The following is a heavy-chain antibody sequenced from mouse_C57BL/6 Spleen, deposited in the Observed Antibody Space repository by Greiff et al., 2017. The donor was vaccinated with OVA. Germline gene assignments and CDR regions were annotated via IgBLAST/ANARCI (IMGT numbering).Heavy chain of an antibody. CDR1: GYTFTSYD. J-gene: IGHJ4*01. CDR3: ARWILYDCYAYYYAMDY. D-gene: IGHD2-3*01. Sequence: VKLQQSGPELVKPGASVKLSCKASGYTFTSYDINWVKQRPGQGLEWIGWIYPRDGSTKYNEKFKGKATLTVATYSSTAYMELHSLTSEDSAVYFCARWILYDCYAYYYAMDYWGQGTSVTVSS. CDR2: IYPRDGST. V-gene: IGHV1-85*01.